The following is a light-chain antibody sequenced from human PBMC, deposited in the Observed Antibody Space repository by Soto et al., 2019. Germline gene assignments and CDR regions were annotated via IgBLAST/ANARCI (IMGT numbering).Light chain of an antibody. CDR1: SSDLGAYNY. CDR2: EVS. CDR3: SSYTSSSTYV. V-gene: IGLV2-14*01. J-gene: IGLJ1*01. Sequence: QSALTQPASVSGSPGQSITISCTGTSSDLGAYNYVSWYQQHPGKAPKLMIYEVSNRPSGVSNRFSGSKSGNTASLTISGLQAEDEADYHCSSYTSSSTYVFGTGTKLTVL.